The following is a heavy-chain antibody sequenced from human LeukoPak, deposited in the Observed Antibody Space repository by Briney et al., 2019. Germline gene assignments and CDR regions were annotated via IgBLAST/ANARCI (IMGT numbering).Heavy chain of an antibody. D-gene: IGHD2-15*01. Sequence: GSLRLSCAASGFTFDTYNFNWVRQAPGKGLEWIGEINHSGSTNYNPSLKSRVTISVDTSKNQFSLKLSSVTAADTAVYYCARGPRCSGGTCYSYYYYSMDVWGKGTLVTISS. CDR1: GFTFDTYN. CDR3: ARGPRCSGGTCYSYYYYSMDV. CDR2: INHSGST. J-gene: IGHJ6*03. V-gene: IGHV4-34*01.